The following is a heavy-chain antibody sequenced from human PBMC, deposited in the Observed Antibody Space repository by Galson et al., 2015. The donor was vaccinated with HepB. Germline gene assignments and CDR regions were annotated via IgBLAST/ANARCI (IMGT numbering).Heavy chain of an antibody. CDR1: GYSFTSYG. Sequence: SVKVSCKASGYSFTSYGISWVRQAPGQGLEWMGWISAYNGNTNYAQKLQGRVTMTTDTSTSTAYMELRSLRSDDTAVYYCARDYGVSSSWSPGYWGQGTLVTVSS. V-gene: IGHV1-18*01. CDR2: ISAYNGNT. J-gene: IGHJ4*02. D-gene: IGHD6-13*01. CDR3: ARDYGVSSSWSPGY.